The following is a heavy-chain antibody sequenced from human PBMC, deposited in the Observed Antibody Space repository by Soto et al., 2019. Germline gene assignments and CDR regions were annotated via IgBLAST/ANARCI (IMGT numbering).Heavy chain of an antibody. J-gene: IGHJ5*02. Sequence: PSETLSLTCTVSGDSISSNSHYWGWIRQPPGKGLEWIGYIYHSGSTYYNPSLKSRVTISVDTSKNQFSLKLSSVTAADTAVYYCARSVFPWGQGTLVTVSS. CDR3: ARSVFP. CDR1: GDSISSNSHY. CDR2: IYHSGST. V-gene: IGHV4-31*03.